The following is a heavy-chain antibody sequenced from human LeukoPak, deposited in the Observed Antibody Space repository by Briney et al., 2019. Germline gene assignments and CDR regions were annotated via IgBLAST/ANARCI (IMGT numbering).Heavy chain of an antibody. CDR1: GGSISNYY. V-gene: IGHV4-4*07. CDR2: IYISGSTSGST. CDR3: ARFRDYKEAFDM. D-gene: IGHD3-10*01. J-gene: IGHJ3*02. Sequence: SETLSLTCTVSGGSISNYYWSWIRQPAGKGLEWIGRIYISGSTSGSTDYNPSLKGRVTMSVDTSRNQFSLKVNSVTAADTAVYYCARFRDYKEAFDMWGQGTMVTVSS.